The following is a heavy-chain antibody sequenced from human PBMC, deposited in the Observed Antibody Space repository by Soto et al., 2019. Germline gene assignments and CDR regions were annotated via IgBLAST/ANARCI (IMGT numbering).Heavy chain of an antibody. CDR2: IWYDGSNK. J-gene: IGHJ6*03. D-gene: IGHD3-10*01. CDR1: GFTFSSYG. Sequence: GGSLRLSCAASGFTFSSYGMHWVRQAPGKGLERVAVIWYDGSNKYYADSVKGRFTISRDNSKNTLYLQMNSLRAEDTAVYYCARDLVEGPYHGPGDYYYYMDVWGKGTTVTVSS. CDR3: ARDLVEGPYHGPGDYYYYMDV. V-gene: IGHV3-33*01.